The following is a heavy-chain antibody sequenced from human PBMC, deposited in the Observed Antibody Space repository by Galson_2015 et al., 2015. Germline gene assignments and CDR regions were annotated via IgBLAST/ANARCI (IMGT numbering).Heavy chain of an antibody. CDR1: GFTFSSHA. J-gene: IGHJ5*02. Sequence: SLRLSCAVSGFTFSSHAMSWVRQATGKGLEWVSAVGATGGSTYYADSVEGRFTISRDNSKNTVYPQMNSLRGEDTAVYYCAKDLLTPDHWGQGTLVTVSS. D-gene: IGHD1-14*01. CDR3: AKDLLTPDH. V-gene: IGHV3-23*01. CDR2: VGATGGST.